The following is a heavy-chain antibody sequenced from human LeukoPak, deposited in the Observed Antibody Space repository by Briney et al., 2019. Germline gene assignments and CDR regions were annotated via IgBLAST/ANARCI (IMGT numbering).Heavy chain of an antibody. CDR3: TSIVGATGGFDP. CDR1: GGSISSSSYY. V-gene: IGHV4-39*07. Sequence: PSETLSLTGTVSGGSISSSSYYWGWIRQPPGKGLEWIGSIYYSGSSFDNPALKSRVTISVDTSKNQFSLKLSSVTAADTAVYYCTSIVGATGGFDPWGQGTLVTVSS. J-gene: IGHJ5*02. D-gene: IGHD1-26*01. CDR2: IYYSGSS.